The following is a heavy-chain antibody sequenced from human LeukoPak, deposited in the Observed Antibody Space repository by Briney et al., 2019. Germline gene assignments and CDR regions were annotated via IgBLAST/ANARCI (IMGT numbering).Heavy chain of an antibody. D-gene: IGHD3-16*02. CDR1: GYTFTSYG. J-gene: IGHJ4*02. CDR3: ARFHRSYDYVWGSYRQPLLN. Sequence: ASVKVSCKASGYTFTSYGISWVRQAPGQGLEWMGWISAYNGNTNYAQKLQGRVTMTTDTSTSTAYMELRSLRSDDTAVYYCARFHRSYDYVWGSYRQPLLNWGQGTRVTVSS. V-gene: IGHV1-18*01. CDR2: ISAYNGNT.